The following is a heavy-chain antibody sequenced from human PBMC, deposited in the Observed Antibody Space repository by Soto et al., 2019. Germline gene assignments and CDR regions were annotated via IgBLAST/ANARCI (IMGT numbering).Heavy chain of an antibody. Sequence: ASVKVSCKASGYTFTSYGISWVRQAPGQGLEWMGWISGYNGKTNYAQKVQDRVTMTTDTSTSTVYLELRSLRFDDTAVYYCAREGDVPYYYYEMDVWGQGTTVTVS. CDR3: AREGDVPYYYYEMDV. J-gene: IGHJ6*02. CDR1: GYTFTSYG. D-gene: IGHD2-21*02. V-gene: IGHV1-18*01. CDR2: ISGYNGKT.